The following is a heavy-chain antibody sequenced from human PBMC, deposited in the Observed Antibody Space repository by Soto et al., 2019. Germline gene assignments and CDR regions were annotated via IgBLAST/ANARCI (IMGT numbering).Heavy chain of an antibody. J-gene: IGHJ4*02. D-gene: IGHD3-10*01. CDR2: IYYSGST. Sequence: SETLSLTCTVSGGSVSSGSYYWSWIRQPPGNGLEWIGYIYYSGSTNYNPSLKSRVTISVDTSKNQFSLKLSSVTAADTAVYYCARAPRYYGSGSYPFDYWGQGTLVTVSS. CDR3: ARAPRYYGSGSYPFDY. V-gene: IGHV4-61*01. CDR1: GGSVSSGSYY.